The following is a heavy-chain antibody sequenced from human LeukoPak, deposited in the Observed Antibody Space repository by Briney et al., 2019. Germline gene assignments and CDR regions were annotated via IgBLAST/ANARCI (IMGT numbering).Heavy chain of an antibody. D-gene: IGHD3-9*01. Sequence: GGSLRLSCAASGFTFSSYSMNWVRQAPGKGLEWVSYISSSSSTIYYADSVKGRFTISRDNAKNSLYLQMNSLRAEDTAVYYCARVNYDILTGYYDYRGQGTLVTVSS. CDR2: ISSSSSTI. CDR3: ARVNYDILTGYYDY. J-gene: IGHJ4*02. V-gene: IGHV3-48*04. CDR1: GFTFSSYS.